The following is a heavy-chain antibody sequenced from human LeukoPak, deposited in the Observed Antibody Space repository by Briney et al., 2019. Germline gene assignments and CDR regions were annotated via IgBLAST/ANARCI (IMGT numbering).Heavy chain of an antibody. CDR2: ISGSGSGGST. CDR3: ARDFMYNVNCAGC. V-gene: IGHV3-23*01. D-gene: IGHD1-14*01. CDR1: GFTFSSYA. Sequence: PGGSLRLSCAASGFTFSSYAMSWVRQAPGKGLEWVSNISGSGSGGSTYYADSVKGRFTISRDNSKNTLYLQMNSLRAEDTAVYYCARDFMYNVNCAGCWGQGTLVTVSS. J-gene: IGHJ4*02.